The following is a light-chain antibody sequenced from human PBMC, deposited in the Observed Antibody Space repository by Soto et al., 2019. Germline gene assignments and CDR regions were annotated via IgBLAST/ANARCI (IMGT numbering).Light chain of an antibody. V-gene: IGLV4-69*01. J-gene: IGLJ2*01. CDR3: QTWGTGIVI. CDR2: LNRDGSH. Sequence: QPVLTQSPSASASLGASVKLTCTLSSGHSNYAIAWHQQQPEKGPRYLMKLNRDGSHSKGDGIPNRFSGSSSGAERYLTISSLQSEDEADYYCQTWGTGIVIFGGGTKVIVL. CDR1: SGHSNYA.